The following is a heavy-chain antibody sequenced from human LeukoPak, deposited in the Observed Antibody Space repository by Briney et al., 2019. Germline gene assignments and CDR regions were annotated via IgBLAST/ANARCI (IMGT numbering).Heavy chain of an antibody. CDR1: DGSISNYF. V-gene: IGHV4-59*01. CDR3: ARGRVPGGD. D-gene: IGHD3-16*01. CDR2: IYYNGET. J-gene: IGHJ4*02. Sequence: SETLSLTCTVSDGSISNYFWSWVRQAPGKGLEWIGYIYYNGETNCNPSLKSRVSISVDTSKSQFSLKLSSVTAADTAVYYCARGRVPGGDWGQGTLVTVSS.